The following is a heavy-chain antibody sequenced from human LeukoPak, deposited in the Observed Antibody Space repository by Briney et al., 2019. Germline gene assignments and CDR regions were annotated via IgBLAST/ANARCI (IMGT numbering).Heavy chain of an antibody. Sequence: PGGSLRLPCAASGFTVSSNYMSWVRQAPGKGLEWVSVVYRSGGTNYADSVKGRSTISRDNSKNTLYLQMNSLRAEDTAVYYCAKIEWELRGSFDYWGQGTLVTVSS. CDR3: AKIEWELRGSFDY. CDR1: GFTVSSNY. D-gene: IGHD1-26*01. J-gene: IGHJ4*02. V-gene: IGHV3-53*01. CDR2: VYRSGGT.